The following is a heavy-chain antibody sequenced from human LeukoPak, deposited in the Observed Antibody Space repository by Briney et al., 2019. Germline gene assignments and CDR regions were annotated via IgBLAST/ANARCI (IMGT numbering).Heavy chain of an antibody. V-gene: IGHV4-34*01. J-gene: IGHJ5*02. D-gene: IGHD3-10*01. CDR3: ARSHVLLWFGELYYGNWFDP. CDR1: GGSFSGYY. Sequence: PSETLSLTCAVYGGSFSGYYWSWIRQPPGKGLEWIGEINHSGSTNYNPSLKSRVTISVDTSKNQFSLKLSSVTAADTAVYYCARSHVLLWFGELYYGNWFDPWGQGTLVTVSS. CDR2: INHSGST.